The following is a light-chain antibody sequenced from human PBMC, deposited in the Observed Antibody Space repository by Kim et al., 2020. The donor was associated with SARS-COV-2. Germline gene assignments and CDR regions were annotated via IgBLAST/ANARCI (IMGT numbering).Light chain of an antibody. CDR3: QQSYSTLALT. V-gene: IGKV1-39*01. CDR1: QSISSY. CDR2: AAS. Sequence: SVGDRVTITCRASQSISSYLNWYPQKPGRAPKLLIYAASSLQSGVPSRFSGSGSGTDFTLTISSLQPEDFATYYCQQSYSTLALTFGGGTKVDIK. J-gene: IGKJ4*01.